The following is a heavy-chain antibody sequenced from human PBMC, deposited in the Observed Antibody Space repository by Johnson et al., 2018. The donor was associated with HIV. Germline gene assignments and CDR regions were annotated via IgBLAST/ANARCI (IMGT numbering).Heavy chain of an antibody. CDR3: AKIIGYSSGLEI. Sequence: QVQLVESGGGVVQPGGSLRLSCAASAFTFSSYGMHWVRQAPGKGLEWVAFIRYDGSNKYYADSVKGRFTISRDNSKNTLYLQMNSLRAEDTAVYYCAKIIGYSSGLEIWGQGTMVTVSS. J-gene: IGHJ3*02. CDR2: IRYDGSNK. CDR1: AFTFSSYG. D-gene: IGHD6-19*01. V-gene: IGHV3-30*02.